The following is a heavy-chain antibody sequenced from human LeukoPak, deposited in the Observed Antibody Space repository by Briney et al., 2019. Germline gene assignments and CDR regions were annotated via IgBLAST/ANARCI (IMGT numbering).Heavy chain of an antibody. J-gene: IGHJ4*02. Sequence: GGSLRLSCAASGFTSSSYAMSWVRQAPGKGLEWVSAISGSGGSTYYADSVKGRFTISRDNSKNTLYLQMNSLRAEDTAVYYCAKTRTSGYYYDSSGYHFDYWGQGTLVTVSS. CDR2: ISGSGGST. CDR1: GFTSSSYA. D-gene: IGHD3-22*01. V-gene: IGHV3-23*01. CDR3: AKTRTSGYYYDSSGYHFDY.